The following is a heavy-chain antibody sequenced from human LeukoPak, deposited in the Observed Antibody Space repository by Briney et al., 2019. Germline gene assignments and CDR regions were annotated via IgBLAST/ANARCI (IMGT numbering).Heavy chain of an antibody. CDR1: GFTFSSYA. CDR2: ISGRGSST. J-gene: IGHJ6*04. Sequence: GGSLRLSCAASGFTFSSYAMTWVRQAPGKGLECVSGISGRGSSTSYADSVKGRFTISRDNSKNTLYLQMNSLRAEDMAVYYCAKSLYGGMDVWGRGTTVTVSS. D-gene: IGHD3-16*02. V-gene: IGHV3-23*01. CDR3: AKSLYGGMDV.